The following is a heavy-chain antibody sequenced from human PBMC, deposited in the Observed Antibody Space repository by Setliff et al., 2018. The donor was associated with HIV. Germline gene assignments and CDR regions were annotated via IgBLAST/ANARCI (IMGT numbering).Heavy chain of an antibody. CDR1: GFIVSDAW. CDR2: IRREADGGTT. D-gene: IGHD3-16*01. Sequence: PGGSLRLSCAASGFIVSDAWMSWVRQVPGKGLEWVALIRREADGGTTDYATPVKGRFSISRDDSQNTVFLEMRSLRDEDTAVYLCANLWELGAWGQGTLVTVS. V-gene: IGHV3-15*01. J-gene: IGHJ5*02. CDR3: ANLWELGA.